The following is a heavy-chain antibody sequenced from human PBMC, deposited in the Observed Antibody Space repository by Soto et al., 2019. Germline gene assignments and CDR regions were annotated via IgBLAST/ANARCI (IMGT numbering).Heavy chain of an antibody. CDR3: ARDSQQLVNYYGMDV. Sequence: XGSLRLSCSASGFTFSSYSMNWVRQAPGKGLDWVSSISSSSSYIYYADSVKGRFTISRDNAKNSLYLQMNSLRAEDTAVYYCARDSQQLVNYYGMDVWGQGTTVTVSS. CDR1: GFTFSSYS. J-gene: IGHJ6*02. CDR2: ISSSSSYI. V-gene: IGHV3-21*01. D-gene: IGHD6-13*01.